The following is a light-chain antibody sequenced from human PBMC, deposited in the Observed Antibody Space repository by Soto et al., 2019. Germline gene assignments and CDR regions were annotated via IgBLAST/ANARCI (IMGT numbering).Light chain of an antibody. V-gene: IGKV4-1*01. Sequence: DIVMTQSPDSLAVSLGERATINCKSSQSVLYSSNNKNYLAWYQQKPGQPPKLLIYWASTRESGVPDRFSGSGSGTDFTVTISSLQAEDVAVYYCQQYDRTPPTFGGGTKVEIK. J-gene: IGKJ4*01. CDR2: WAS. CDR3: QQYDRTPPT. CDR1: QSVLYSSNNKNY.